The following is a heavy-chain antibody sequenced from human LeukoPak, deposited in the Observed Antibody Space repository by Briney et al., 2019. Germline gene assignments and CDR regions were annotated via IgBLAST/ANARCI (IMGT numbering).Heavy chain of an antibody. D-gene: IGHD6-19*01. V-gene: IGHV3-30*02. CDR1: GFTFSSYG. CDR3: AILAVAGLHLDY. Sequence: EGSLRLSCAASGFTFSSYGMHWVRQAPGKGLEWVAFIRYDGSNKYYADSVKGRFTISRDNSKNTLYLQMNSLRAEDTAVYYCAILAVAGLHLDYWGQGTLVTVSS. CDR2: IRYDGSNK. J-gene: IGHJ4*02.